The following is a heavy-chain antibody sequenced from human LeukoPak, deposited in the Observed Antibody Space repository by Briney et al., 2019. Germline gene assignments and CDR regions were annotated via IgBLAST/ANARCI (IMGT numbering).Heavy chain of an antibody. Sequence: GGSLRLSCAASGFTFSTYSMNWVRQAPGKGLEWVSYISSSGSTIYYADSVKGRFTISRDNAKNSLYLQMNSLRAEDTAVYYCASPKYSSSWYGDDYWGQGPLVTVSS. CDR2: ISSSGSTI. CDR3: ASPKYSSSWYGDDY. V-gene: IGHV3-48*04. J-gene: IGHJ4*02. CDR1: GFTFSTYS. D-gene: IGHD6-13*01.